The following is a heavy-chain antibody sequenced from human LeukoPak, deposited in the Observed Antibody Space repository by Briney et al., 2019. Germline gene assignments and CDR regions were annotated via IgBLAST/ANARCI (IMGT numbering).Heavy chain of an antibody. CDR1: GYTFTSYG. V-gene: IGHV1-18*01. J-gene: IGHJ4*02. CDR3: ARDREVWLRPRRRYYFHY. D-gene: IGHD5-12*01. CDR2: ISAYNGNT. Sequence: AASVKVSCKASGYTFTSYGISWVRQAPGQGLEWMGWISAYNGNTNYAQKLQGRVTMTTDTSTSTAYMELRSLRSDDTAVYYCARDREVWLRPRRRYYFHYWGQGTLVTVSS.